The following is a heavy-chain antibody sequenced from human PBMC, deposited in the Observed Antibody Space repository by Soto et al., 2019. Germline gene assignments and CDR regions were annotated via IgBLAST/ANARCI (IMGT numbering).Heavy chain of an antibody. Sequence: SVKVSCKASGFTFTSSAVQWVRQARGQRLEWIGWIVVGSGNTNYAQKFQERVTITRDMSTSTAYMELSSLRSEDTAVYYCAASTLQSSSSLFYFDYWGQGTLVTVSS. D-gene: IGHD6-6*01. CDR2: IVVGSGNT. J-gene: IGHJ4*02. V-gene: IGHV1-58*01. CDR1: GFTFTSSA. CDR3: AASTLQSSSSLFYFDY.